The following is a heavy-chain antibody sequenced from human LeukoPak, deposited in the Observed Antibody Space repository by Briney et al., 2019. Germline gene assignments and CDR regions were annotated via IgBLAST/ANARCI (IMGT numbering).Heavy chain of an antibody. CDR1: GVTFSTYG. Sequence: GRSLRLSCAASGVTFSTYGMHRVRQAPGKGLEWVAVISYDGRNKYYADSVKGRFTISRDNSKNTLYLQMNSLRAEDTALYYCARGRFDWSKHYFDYWGQGTLVTVSS. D-gene: IGHD3-9*01. J-gene: IGHJ4*02. V-gene: IGHV3-30*03. CDR3: ARGRFDWSKHYFDY. CDR2: ISYDGRNK.